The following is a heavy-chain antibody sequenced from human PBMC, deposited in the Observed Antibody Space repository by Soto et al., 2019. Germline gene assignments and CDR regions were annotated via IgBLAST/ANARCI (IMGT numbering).Heavy chain of an antibody. V-gene: IGHV3-48*01. J-gene: IGHJ4*02. D-gene: IGHD3-16*01. CDR2: ISSSSSTI. CDR3: ARGGRACDY. Sequence: EVQLVESGGGLVQPGGSLRLSCAASGFTFSSYSMNWVRQAPGKGLEWVSYISSSSSTIYYADSVKGRFTISRDNAKNSLYLQMNSVRAEDTAVYCCARGGRACDYWGQGTLVTVSS. CDR1: GFTFSSYS.